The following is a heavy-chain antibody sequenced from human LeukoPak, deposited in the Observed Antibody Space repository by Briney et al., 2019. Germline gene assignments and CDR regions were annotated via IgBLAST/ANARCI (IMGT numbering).Heavy chain of an antibody. V-gene: IGHV4-4*07. J-gene: IGHJ6*03. CDR3: ARGQWELLRYNYIDV. CDR2: IDTSGST. D-gene: IGHD1-26*01. CDR1: GGSITSFY. Sequence: SETLSLTCTVSGGSITSFYWNWIRQPAGKGLGRIGRIDTSGSTNYNPSLKSRVTMSVDTSKNQFSLRLSSVTAADTAVYYCARGQWELLRYNYIDVWGKGTTVTASS.